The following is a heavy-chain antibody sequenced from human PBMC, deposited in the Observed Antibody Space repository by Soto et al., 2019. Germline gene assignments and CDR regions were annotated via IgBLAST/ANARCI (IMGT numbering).Heavy chain of an antibody. CDR1: GFSFSNYA. D-gene: IGHD5-12*01. J-gene: IGHJ4*02. V-gene: IGHV3-23*01. Sequence: EVQLLESGGGLVQPGGSLRLSCAASGFSFSNYAMSWVRQPPGKGLEWVSTITGNGGTTYYADSVKGRFTISRDNSKNTLFLQVNSLRDEDTAVYYCAKVGLRLGGDYWGQGTLDTVSS. CDR2: ITGNGGTT. CDR3: AKVGLRLGGDY.